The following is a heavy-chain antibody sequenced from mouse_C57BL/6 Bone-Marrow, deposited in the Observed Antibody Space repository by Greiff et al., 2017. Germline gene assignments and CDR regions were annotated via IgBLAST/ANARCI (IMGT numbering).Heavy chain of an antibody. J-gene: IGHJ2*01. CDR3: ARDYYSNVVYFDY. CDR1: GYTFTSYG. V-gene: IGHV1-81*01. CDR2: IYPRSGNT. D-gene: IGHD2-5*01. Sequence: VKLQESGAELARPGASVKLSCKASGYTFTSYGISWVKQRTGQGLEWIGEIYPRSGNTYYNEKFKGKATLTADKSSSTAYMELRSLTSEDSAVYFCARDYYSNVVYFDYWGQGTTLTVSS.